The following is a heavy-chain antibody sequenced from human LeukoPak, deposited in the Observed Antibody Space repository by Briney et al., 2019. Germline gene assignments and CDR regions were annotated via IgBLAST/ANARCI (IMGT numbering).Heavy chain of an antibody. CDR1: GYTFTSYG. J-gene: IGHJ6*02. D-gene: IGHD3-3*01. CDR2: ISAYNGNT. V-gene: IGHV1-18*01. CDR3: ARDSTGEGYDFWSGLFYYYYGMDV. Sequence: ASVKVSCKASGYTFTSYGISWVRQAPGQGLEWMGWISAYNGNTNYAQKLQGRVTMTTDTSTSTAYMELRSLRSDDTAVYYCARDSTGEGYDFWSGLFYYYYGMDVWGQGTTVTVSS.